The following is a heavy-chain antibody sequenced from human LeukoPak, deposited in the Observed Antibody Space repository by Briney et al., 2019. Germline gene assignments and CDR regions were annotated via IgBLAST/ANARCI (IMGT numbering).Heavy chain of an antibody. CDR1: GFTFSGYY. CDR2: ISSLSTSI. J-gene: IGHJ4*02. Sequence: KAGGSLRLSCAASGFTFSGYYMSWLRQAPGKGLEGVSYISSLSTSIYYTDSVKGRFTISRDNAKNSLYLQMNNLRAEDTAVYYGVRDKEDWGQGTLVTVSS. V-gene: IGHV3-11*04. CDR3: VRDKED.